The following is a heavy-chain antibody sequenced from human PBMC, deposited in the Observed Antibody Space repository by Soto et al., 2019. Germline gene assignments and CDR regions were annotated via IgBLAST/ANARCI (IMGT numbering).Heavy chain of an antibody. J-gene: IGHJ5*02. V-gene: IGHV4-39*07. Sequence: SETLSLTCTVSGGSISSSSYYWGWVRQPPGKGLEWIGSIYYSGSTYYNPSLKSRVTMTRDTSTSTVYMELSSLRSEDTAVYYCARAQAVDTMIVVVTPPWFDPWGQGTLVTVFS. CDR2: IYYSGST. CDR1: GGSISSSSYY. D-gene: IGHD3-22*01. CDR3: ARAQAVDTMIVVVTPPWFDP.